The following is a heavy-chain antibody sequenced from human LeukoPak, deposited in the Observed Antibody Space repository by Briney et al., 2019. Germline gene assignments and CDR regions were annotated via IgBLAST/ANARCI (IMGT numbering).Heavy chain of an antibody. CDR2: IYYSGST. CDR3: AGGRTAGTTEAFDI. CDR1: GGSISSGDYY. J-gene: IGHJ3*02. D-gene: IGHD1-1*01. Sequence: PSETLSLTCTVSGGSISSGDYYWNWIRQPPGKGLEWIGYIYYSGSTYYNPSLKSRVTISVDTSKNQFSLKLTSVTAADTAVYYCAGGRTAGTTEAFDIWGQGTMVTVSS. V-gene: IGHV4-30-4*08.